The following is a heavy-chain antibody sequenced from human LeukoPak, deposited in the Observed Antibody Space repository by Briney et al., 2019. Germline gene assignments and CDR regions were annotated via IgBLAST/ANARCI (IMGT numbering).Heavy chain of an antibody. CDR3: AGAPVRYGMDV. Sequence: PSETLSLTCTVSGGSFSSSTYYWGWIRQPPGKGLEWIGSIYYSGSTYYSPSLKSRVTISVDRSKNQFSLKLSSVTAADTAVYYCAGAPVRYGMDVWGQGTTVTVSS. D-gene: IGHD3-10*01. CDR2: IYYSGST. V-gene: IGHV4-39*07. CDR1: GGSFSSSTYY. J-gene: IGHJ6*02.